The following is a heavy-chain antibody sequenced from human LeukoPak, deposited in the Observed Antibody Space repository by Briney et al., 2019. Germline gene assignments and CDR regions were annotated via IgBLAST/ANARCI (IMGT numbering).Heavy chain of an antibody. CDR2: ISSSSSYI. CDR1: GFTFSSYS. J-gene: IGHJ3*02. V-gene: IGHV3-21*01. D-gene: IGHD1-26*01. Sequence: GGSLRLSCAASGFTFSSYSMNWVRQAPGKGLEWVSSISSSSSYIYYADSVKGRFTISRDNAKNSLYLQMNSLRAEDTAVYYCAKLGLDAFDIWGQGTMVTVSS. CDR3: AKLGLDAFDI.